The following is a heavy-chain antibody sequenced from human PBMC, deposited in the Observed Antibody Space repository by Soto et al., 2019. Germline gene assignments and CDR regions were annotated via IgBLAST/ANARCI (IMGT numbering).Heavy chain of an antibody. CDR1: GASIRGSYYF. J-gene: IGHJ6*02. D-gene: IGHD5-18*01. CDR3: ATERTAMVRSYYYYYGMDV. V-gene: IGHV4-30-4*08. Sequence: SETLSLTCTVTGASIRGSYYFWSWIRQPPGKGLEWLGYVYSTGGTYYNPSLKSRISMSVDTSKNQFSLILSSVSAADTAVYYCATERTAMVRSYYYYYGMDVWGQGTTVTVSS. CDR2: VYSTGGT.